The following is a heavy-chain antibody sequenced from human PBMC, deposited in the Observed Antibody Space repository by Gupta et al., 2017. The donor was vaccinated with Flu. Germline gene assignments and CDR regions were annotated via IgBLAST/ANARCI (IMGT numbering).Heavy chain of an antibody. J-gene: IGHJ4*02. Sequence: QVQLVESGGGVVQPGRSLRLSCAASGFTFNTYGMHWVRQAPGKGLEWVAVIWYDGSNKYYADSVKGRFTISRDNSKNTLYLQMNSLRAEDTAVYYCARDLFGTYYFDYWGQGTLVTVSS. V-gene: IGHV3-33*01. CDR2: IWYDGSNK. CDR1: GFTFNTYG. D-gene: IGHD3-10*01. CDR3: ARDLFGTYYFDY.